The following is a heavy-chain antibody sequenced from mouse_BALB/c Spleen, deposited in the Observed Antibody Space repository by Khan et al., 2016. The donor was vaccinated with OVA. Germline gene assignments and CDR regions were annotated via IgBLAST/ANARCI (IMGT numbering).Heavy chain of an antibody. Sequence: VQLQESGPGLVAPSQSLSITCTISGFSLTNYGVHWLRQPPGKGLEWLVVIWSDGNTAYNSALKSRLSISKDNSKSQVFLKMNSLQSDDTAMYYCARQPYYHYYVMDYWGQGTSVTVSS. D-gene: IGHD2-10*01. J-gene: IGHJ4*01. CDR1: GFSLTNYG. CDR3: ARQPYYHYYVMDY. V-gene: IGHV2-6-1*01. CDR2: IWSDGNT.